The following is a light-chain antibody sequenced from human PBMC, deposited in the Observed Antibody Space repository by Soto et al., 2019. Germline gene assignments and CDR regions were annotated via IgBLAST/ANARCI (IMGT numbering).Light chain of an antibody. CDR3: EQYGSSPLLT. CDR1: QSVSSSY. CDR2: VAS. J-gene: IGKJ4*01. Sequence: EIVLTQSPGTLSLSPGERATLSCRASQSVSSSYLAWYQQKPGQAPRLLIYVASSRATGIPDRFSGSGSGTDFTLTISRLEPEDFAVYYCEQYGSSPLLTFGGGTKVEIK. V-gene: IGKV3-20*01.